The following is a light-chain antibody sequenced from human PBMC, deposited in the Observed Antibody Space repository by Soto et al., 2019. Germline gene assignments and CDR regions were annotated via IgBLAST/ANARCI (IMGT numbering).Light chain of an antibody. CDR3: SSYTSRTTYV. CDR1: SSDVGGYNY. CDR2: EVS. V-gene: IGLV2-14*01. J-gene: IGLJ1*01. Sequence: QSALTQPASVSGSPGQSITISCTGTSSDVGGYNYVSWYQHHPGKAPKLMIYEVSNRPSGVSFRFSGSKSGNTASLTISGLQAEDEADYYCSSYTSRTTYVFGTGTKLTVL.